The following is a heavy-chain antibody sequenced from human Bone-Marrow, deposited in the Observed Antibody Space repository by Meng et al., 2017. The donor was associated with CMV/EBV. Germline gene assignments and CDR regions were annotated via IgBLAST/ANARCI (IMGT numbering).Heavy chain of an antibody. CDR2: IKSKTDGGTT. D-gene: IGHD3-10*01. CDR3: TTAPYGSGTNTLVYGYYYYGMDV. J-gene: IGHJ6*02. V-gene: IGHV3-15*05. CDR1: GFTFSNAW. Sequence: GESLKISCAASGFTFSNAWMSWVRQAPGKGLEWVGRIKSKTDGGTTDYAAPVKGRFTISRDDSKNTLYLQMNSLKTEDTAVYYCTTAPYGSGTNTLVYGYYYYGMDVWVQGTTVTVSS.